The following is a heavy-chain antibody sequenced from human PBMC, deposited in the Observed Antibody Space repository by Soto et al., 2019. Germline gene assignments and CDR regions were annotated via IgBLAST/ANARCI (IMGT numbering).Heavy chain of an antibody. CDR3: ARGNYGDCYGMDV. CDR1: GFTFSTYG. CDR2: IWYDGSNK. Sequence: QVQLVESGGGVVQPGRSLRLSCAASGFTFSTYGMHWVRQAPGKGLEWVAVIWYDGSNKYYADSVKGRFTISRDNSKNTLYLQMNSLRAEDTAVYYCARGNYGDCYGMDVWGQGTMVTVSS. J-gene: IGHJ6*02. D-gene: IGHD4-17*01. V-gene: IGHV3-33*01.